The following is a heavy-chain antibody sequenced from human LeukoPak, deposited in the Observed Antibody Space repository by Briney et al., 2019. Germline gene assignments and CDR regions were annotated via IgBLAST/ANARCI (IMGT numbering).Heavy chain of an antibody. J-gene: IGHJ4*02. CDR1: GGSISSYY. Sequence: SETLSLTCTVSGGSISSYYWSWVRQPPGKGLEWIGYIYYSGSTNYNPSLKSRVTISVDTSKNQFSLKLSSVTAADTAVYYCARVYGDYVDYWGQGTLVTVSS. V-gene: IGHV4-59*01. CDR3: ARVYGDYVDY. CDR2: IYYSGST. D-gene: IGHD4-17*01.